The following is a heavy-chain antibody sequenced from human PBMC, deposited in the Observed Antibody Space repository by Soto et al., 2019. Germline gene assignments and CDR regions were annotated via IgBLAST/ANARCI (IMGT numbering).Heavy chain of an antibody. J-gene: IGHJ4*02. CDR3: ARWRVGCSSTSCQNFDY. D-gene: IGHD2-2*01. Sequence: QVQLVESGGGVVQPGRSLRLSCAASGFTFSSYAMHWVRQAPGKGLEWVAVISYDGSNKYYADSVKGRFTISRDNSKNTLYLQMNSLRAEDTAVYYCARWRVGCSSTSCQNFDYWGQGTLVTVSS. V-gene: IGHV3-30-3*01. CDR2: ISYDGSNK. CDR1: GFTFSSYA.